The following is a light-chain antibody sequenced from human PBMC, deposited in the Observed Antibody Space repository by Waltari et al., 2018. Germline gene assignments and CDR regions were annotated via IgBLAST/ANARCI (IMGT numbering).Light chain of an antibody. V-gene: IGKV1D-13*01. CDR3: QQFHDYPRT. CDR2: DAS. J-gene: IGKJ1*01. CDR1: QAFNRA. Sequence: IHLTQSPSSLAASVGDRVTITCRASQAFNRALAWYQQRAGGPPRLLIFDASKLHTGVPSRFIGSASGADFTLTISTPQPEDFATYYCQQFHDYPRTFGQGTKVEI.